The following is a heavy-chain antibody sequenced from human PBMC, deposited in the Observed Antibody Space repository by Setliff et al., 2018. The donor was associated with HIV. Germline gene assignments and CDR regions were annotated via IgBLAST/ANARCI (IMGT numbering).Heavy chain of an antibody. CDR1: GGSISIYD. J-gene: IGHJ4*02. V-gene: IGHV4-59*08. Sequence: SETLSLTCTVSGGSISIYDWSWIRQPAGKGLEWIGVIDHSGGTNYNPSLKSRVTISVDTSKNQFSLKLSSVTAADTAVYYCARHDSGGYYSLDYWGQGTLVTVSS. CDR2: IDHSGGT. D-gene: IGHD3-22*01. CDR3: ARHDSGGYYSLDY.